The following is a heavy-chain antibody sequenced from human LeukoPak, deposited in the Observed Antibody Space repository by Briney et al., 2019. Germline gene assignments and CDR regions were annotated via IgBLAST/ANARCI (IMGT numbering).Heavy chain of an antibody. CDR1: GYSISSGCY. D-gene: IGHD2-2*01. V-gene: IGHV4-38-2*01. J-gene: IGHJ5*02. Sequence: SETLSLTCAVSGYSISSGCYWGWIRQPPGKGLEWIGSIYHSGSTYYNPSLKSRVTISVDTSKNQFSLKLSSVTAADTAVYYCARLTLRRDIVVVWWFDPWGQGTLVTVSS. CDR3: ARLTLRRDIVVVWWFDP. CDR2: IYHSGST.